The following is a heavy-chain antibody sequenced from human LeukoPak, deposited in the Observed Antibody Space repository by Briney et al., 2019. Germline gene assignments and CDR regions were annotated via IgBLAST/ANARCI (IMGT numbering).Heavy chain of an antibody. V-gene: IGHV3-30*18. Sequence: GGSLRLSCAASGFTFSSYDMHWVRQAPGKGLEWVTVISYDGINKYYGDSVKGRFTISRDNSKNTLYLKMNSLRAEDTAVYYCAKEGSNGDFDYWGQGTLVTVSS. J-gene: IGHJ4*02. CDR2: ISYDGINK. CDR3: AKEGSNGDFDY. D-gene: IGHD1-26*01. CDR1: GFTFSSYD.